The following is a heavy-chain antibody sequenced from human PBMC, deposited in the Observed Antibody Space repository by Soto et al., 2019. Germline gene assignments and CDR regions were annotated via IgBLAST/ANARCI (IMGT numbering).Heavy chain of an antibody. CDR1: GFTFSSYW. Sequence: GGSLRLSCAASGFTFSSYWMSWVRQAPGKGLEWVSYISSSSSTIYYADSVKGRFTISRDNAKNSLYLQMNSLRAEDTAVYYCARDGVVPAATPFDYWGQGTLVTVSS. J-gene: IGHJ4*02. D-gene: IGHD2-2*01. V-gene: IGHV3-48*01. CDR2: ISSSSSTI. CDR3: ARDGVVPAATPFDY.